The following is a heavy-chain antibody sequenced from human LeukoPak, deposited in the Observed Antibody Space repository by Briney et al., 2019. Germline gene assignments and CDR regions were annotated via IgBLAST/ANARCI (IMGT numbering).Heavy chain of an antibody. V-gene: IGHV3-13*01. CDR3: ARVGSSGSFDY. CDR2: IGTAGDT. J-gene: IGHJ4*02. Sequence: GGSLRLSCAASGFTFSSYDMHWVRQATGKGLEWVSAIGTAGDTYYPGSVKGRFTISRENAKNSLYLQMNSLRAGDTAAYYCARVGSSGSFDYWGQGTLVTVSS. CDR1: GFTFSSYD. D-gene: IGHD6-6*01.